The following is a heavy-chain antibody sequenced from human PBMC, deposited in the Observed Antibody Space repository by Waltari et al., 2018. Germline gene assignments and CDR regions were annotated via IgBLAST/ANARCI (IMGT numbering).Heavy chain of an antibody. CDR2: ISWNSDMI. CDR1: GDSISNNNW. Sequence: VHLQESGPGLVKPSGTLSLTCAVSGDSISNNNWWTWVRQAPGKGLEWVSGISWNSDMIGYADSVKGRFTISRDNAKNSLYLQMNSLRPEDTALYYCAKDISFGHFYYGLHVWGQGTTVSVSS. D-gene: IGHD3-10*01. J-gene: IGHJ6*02. V-gene: IGHV3-9*01. CDR3: AKDISFGHFYYGLHV.